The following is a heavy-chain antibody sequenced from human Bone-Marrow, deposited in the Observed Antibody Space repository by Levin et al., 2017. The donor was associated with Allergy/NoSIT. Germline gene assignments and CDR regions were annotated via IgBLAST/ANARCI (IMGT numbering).Heavy chain of an antibody. CDR1: GYTFTGYY. CDR3: ARGWADYVWGVDY. CDR2: INPNSGGT. J-gene: IGHJ4*02. Sequence: VASVKVSCKASGYTFTGYYMHWVRQAPGQGLEWMGWINPNSGGTNYAQKFQGWVTMTRDTSISTAYMELSRLRSDDTAVYYCARGWADYVWGVDYWGQGTLVTVSS. D-gene: IGHD3-16*01. V-gene: IGHV1-2*04.